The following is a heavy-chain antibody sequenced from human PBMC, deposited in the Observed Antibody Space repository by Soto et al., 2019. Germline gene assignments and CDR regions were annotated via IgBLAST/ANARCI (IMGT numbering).Heavy chain of an antibody. D-gene: IGHD3-10*01. J-gene: IGHJ5*02. CDR3: ARSPGYYGSSPEDWFDP. Sequence: SETLSLTCTVSGGSISSYYWSWILQPPGKGLEWIGYIYYSGSTNYNPSLKSQVTISVDTSKNQFSLKLSSVTAADTAVYYCARSPGYYGSSPEDWFDPWGQGTLVTVSS. CDR1: GGSISSYY. CDR2: IYYSGST. V-gene: IGHV4-59*01.